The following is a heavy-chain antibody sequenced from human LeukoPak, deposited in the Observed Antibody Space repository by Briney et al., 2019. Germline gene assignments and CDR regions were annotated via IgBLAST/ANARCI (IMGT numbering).Heavy chain of an antibody. D-gene: IGHD5-12*01. CDR1: GYSISSGYY. CDR2: INHSGST. Sequence: SETLSLTCTVSGYSISSGYYWGWIRQPPGKGLEWIGSINHSGSTNYNPSLKSRVTISVDTSKNQFSLKLSSVTAADTAVYYCARGKRGYSGYNDYWGQGTLVTVSS. V-gene: IGHV4-38-2*02. J-gene: IGHJ4*02. CDR3: ARGKRGYSGYNDY.